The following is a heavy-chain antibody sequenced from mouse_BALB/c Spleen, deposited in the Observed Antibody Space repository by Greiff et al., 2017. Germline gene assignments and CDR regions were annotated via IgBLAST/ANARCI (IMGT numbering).Heavy chain of an antibody. V-gene: IGHV1-15*01. Sequence: VQLQQSGAELVRPGASVTLSCKASGYTFTDYEMHWVKQTPVHGLEWIGAIDPETGGTAYNQKFKGKATLTADKSSSTAYMELRSLTSEDSAVYYCTRALLTPLFDYWGQGTTLTVSS. CDR3: TRALLTPLFDY. CDR1: GYTFTDYE. CDR2: IDPETGGT. J-gene: IGHJ2*01.